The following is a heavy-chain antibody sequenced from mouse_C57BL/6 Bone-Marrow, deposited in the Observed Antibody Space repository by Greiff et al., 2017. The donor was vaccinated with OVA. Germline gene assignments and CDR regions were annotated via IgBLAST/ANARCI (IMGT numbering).Heavy chain of an antibody. D-gene: IGHD4-1*01. Sequence: VQLKQSGAELVRPGASVKLSCTASGFNIKDYYMHWVKQRPEQGLEWIGRIDPEDGDTEYAPKFQGKATMTADTSSNTAYLQLSSLTSEDTAVYYCTELGLEAWFAYWGQGTLVTVSA. CDR3: TELGLEAWFAY. V-gene: IGHV14-1*01. J-gene: IGHJ3*01. CDR2: IDPEDGDT. CDR1: GFNIKDYY.